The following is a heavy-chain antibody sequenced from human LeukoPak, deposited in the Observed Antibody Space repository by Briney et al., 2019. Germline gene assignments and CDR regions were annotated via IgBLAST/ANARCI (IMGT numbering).Heavy chain of an antibody. Sequence: GGSLRLSCAASGFTFSSYSMNWVRQAPGKGLEWVSSISSSSSYIYYADSVKGRFTISRDDAKNSLYLQMNSLRAEDTAVYYCASTLRGWYPSHFDYWGQGTLVTVSS. CDR3: ASTLRGWYPSHFDY. J-gene: IGHJ4*02. CDR1: GFTFSSYS. D-gene: IGHD6-19*01. CDR2: ISSSSSYI. V-gene: IGHV3-21*01.